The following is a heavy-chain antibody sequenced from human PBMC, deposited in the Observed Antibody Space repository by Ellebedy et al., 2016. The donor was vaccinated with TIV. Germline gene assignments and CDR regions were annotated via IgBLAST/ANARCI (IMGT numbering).Heavy chain of an antibody. CDR2: INPSGGST. J-gene: IGHJ4*02. D-gene: IGHD2-21*02. V-gene: IGHV1-46*01. CDR3: AREVVVTAIRWRAPGY. Sequence: AASVKVSCKASGYTFTGFYMHWARQAPGQGLEWMGIINPSGGSTTYAQKFQGRVTMTRDTSTSTVYMELSSLRSEDTAVYYCAREVVVTAIRWRAPGYWGQGTLVTVSS. CDR1: GYTFTGFY.